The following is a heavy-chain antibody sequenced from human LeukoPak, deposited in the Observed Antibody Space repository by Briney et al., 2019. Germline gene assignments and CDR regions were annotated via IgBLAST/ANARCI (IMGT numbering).Heavy chain of an antibody. CDR2: INPNSGGT. V-gene: IGHV1-2*02. Sequence: ASVKVSCEASGYTLTGYYMHWVRQAPGQGLEWMGCINPNSGGTKYAQKFQGRVTMTRDTSMNTAYMELSRLRYDDSAIYYCARGGYVIVRDWFDPWGQGTLVTASS. D-gene: IGHD3-16*01. J-gene: IGHJ5*02. CDR3: ARGGYVIVRDWFDP. CDR1: GYTLTGYY.